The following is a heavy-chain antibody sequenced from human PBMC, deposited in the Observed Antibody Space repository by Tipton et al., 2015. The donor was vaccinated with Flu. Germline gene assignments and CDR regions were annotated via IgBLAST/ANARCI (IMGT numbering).Heavy chain of an antibody. V-gene: IGHV3-23*01. CDR3: AKDHCSSTSCYPDAFDI. J-gene: IGHJ3*02. CDR1: GFTFSSYA. D-gene: IGHD2-2*01. Sequence: SLRLSCAASGFTFSSYAMSWVRQAPGKGLEWVSAISGSTYYADSVKGRFTISRDNSKNTLYLQMNSLKAEDTAVYYCAKDHCSSTSCYPDAFDIWGQGTMVTVSS. CDR2: ISGST.